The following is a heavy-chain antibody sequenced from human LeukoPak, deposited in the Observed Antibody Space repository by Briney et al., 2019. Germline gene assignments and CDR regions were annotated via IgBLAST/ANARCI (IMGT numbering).Heavy chain of an antibody. CDR1: GYSISSGYY. Sequence: SETLSLTCAVSGYSISSGYYWGWIRQPPGKGLEWIGSISPSGSTFYNPSLKSRVTISVDTSKNQFSLTLRSVTAADTAVYYCALSPLGAAGTWSGLFDYWGQGTLVTVSS. D-gene: IGHD6-13*01. CDR2: ISPSGST. CDR3: ALSPLGAAGTWSGLFDY. J-gene: IGHJ4*02. V-gene: IGHV4-38-2*01.